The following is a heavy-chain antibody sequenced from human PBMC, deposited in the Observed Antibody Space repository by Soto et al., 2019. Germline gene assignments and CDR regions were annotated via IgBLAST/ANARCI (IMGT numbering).Heavy chain of an antibody. CDR2: IYWNDDK. CDR1: GFPLSARGVG. D-gene: IGHD3-16*01. Sequence: QITLKESGPTLVKPTDTLTLTCTVSGFPLSARGVGVGWIRQPPGKALEWLAVIYWNDDKRYSPSLKSRLTITKDTSKNQVVLTMTNTDPVDTAKYYCAHSPWGSAPDYWGQGTLVTVSS. V-gene: IGHV2-5*01. CDR3: AHSPWGSAPDY. J-gene: IGHJ4*02.